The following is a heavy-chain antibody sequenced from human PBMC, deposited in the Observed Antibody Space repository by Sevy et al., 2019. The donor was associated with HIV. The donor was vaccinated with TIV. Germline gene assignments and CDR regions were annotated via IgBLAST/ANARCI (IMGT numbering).Heavy chain of an antibody. CDR3: ARQSVYDFSSGYRRYNWFDP. CDR1: GYSFTSYW. J-gene: IGHJ5*02. Sequence: GESLKISCKGSGYSFTSYWIAWVRQMPGKGLEWMGIIYPGDSDTRYSPSFQGQVTISADKSISTAYLQWSSLKASDTAMYYCARQSVYDFSSGYRRYNWFDPWGQGTLVTVSS. D-gene: IGHD3-3*01. CDR2: IYPGDSDT. V-gene: IGHV5-51*01.